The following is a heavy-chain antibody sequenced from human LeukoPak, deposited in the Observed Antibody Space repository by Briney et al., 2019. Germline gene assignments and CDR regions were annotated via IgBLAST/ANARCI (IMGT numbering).Heavy chain of an antibody. CDR2: INHSGST. Sequence: SETLSLTCAVYGGSFSGYYWSWIRQPPGKGLEWIGEINHSGSTNYNPSLKSRVTISVDTSKNQFSLKLSSVTAADTAVYYCARGVEQWLVPHCFDYWGQGTLVTVSS. V-gene: IGHV4-34*01. CDR3: ARGVEQWLVPHCFDY. J-gene: IGHJ4*02. D-gene: IGHD6-19*01. CDR1: GGSFSGYY.